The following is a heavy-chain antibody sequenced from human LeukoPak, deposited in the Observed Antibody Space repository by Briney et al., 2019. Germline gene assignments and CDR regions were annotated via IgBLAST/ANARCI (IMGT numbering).Heavy chain of an antibody. V-gene: IGHV1-18*04. D-gene: IGHD2-2*01. CDR3: ARVPPSAHQLLSSDY. Sequence: ASVKVSCKASGYTFTNYGISWVRQAPGQGLEWMAWISANNGETRYAQNLQGRLTMTTDTSTSTAYMELRSLRPDDTAVYYCARVPPSAHQLLSSDYWGQGTQGTVSS. J-gene: IGHJ4*02. CDR1: GYTFTNYG. CDR2: ISANNGET.